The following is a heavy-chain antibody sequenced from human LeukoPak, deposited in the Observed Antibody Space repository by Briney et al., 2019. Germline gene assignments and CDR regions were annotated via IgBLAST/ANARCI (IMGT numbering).Heavy chain of an antibody. D-gene: IGHD3-10*01. V-gene: IGHV1-46*01. CDR2: INPSGGST. Sequence: AASVKVSCKASGYTFTSYYMHWVRQAPGQGLEWMGIINPSGGSTSYAQKFQGRVTMTRDTSTSTVYMELSSLRSEDTAVYYCARPYNWNLIPMVRGVTDNAFDIWGQGTMVTVSS. CDR1: GYTFTSYY. CDR3: ARPYNWNLIPMVRGVTDNAFDI. J-gene: IGHJ3*02.